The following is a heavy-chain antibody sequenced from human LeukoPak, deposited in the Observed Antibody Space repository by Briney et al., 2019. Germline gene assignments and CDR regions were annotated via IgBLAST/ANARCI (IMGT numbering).Heavy chain of an antibody. CDR3: ARGGFRNSVGIFDL. V-gene: IGHV3-43D*03. J-gene: IGHJ4*02. CDR2: IGWLGDEM. CDR1: GFTFEEYA. Sequence: PTGGSLRLSCAASGFTFEEYAMHWVRHLPGKGLEWVSLIGWLGDEMYYSDSVNNRFTATRDNNNRSLHLQMSSLRAEDTGFYYCARGGFRNSVGIFDLWGQGALVTVSS. D-gene: IGHD3-10*01.